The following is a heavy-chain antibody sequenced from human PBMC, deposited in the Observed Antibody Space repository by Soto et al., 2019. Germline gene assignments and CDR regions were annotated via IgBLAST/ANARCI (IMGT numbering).Heavy chain of an antibody. CDR3: ARSLHSSGWRDAFDI. D-gene: IGHD6-19*01. CDR1: GYSFTIYL. CDR2: IYPGDSDT. J-gene: IGHJ3*02. Sequence: GESLNISCNGSGYSFTIYLIGWVRQMPGKGLEWMGIIYPGDSDTRYSPSFQGQVTISADKSISTAYLQWSSLKASDTAMYYCARSLHSSGWRDAFDIWGQGTMVTVSS. V-gene: IGHV5-51*01.